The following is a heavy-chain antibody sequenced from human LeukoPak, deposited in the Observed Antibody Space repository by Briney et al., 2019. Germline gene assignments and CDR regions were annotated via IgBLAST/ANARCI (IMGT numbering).Heavy chain of an antibody. CDR1: GGTFSSYA. V-gene: IGHV1-69*13. J-gene: IGHJ4*02. Sequence: SVKVSCKASGGTFSSYAISWVRQAPRQGLEWMGGIIPIFGTANYAQKFQGRVTITADESTSTAYMVLSSLRSEDTAVYYCARGWLAETMVVTPYNYWGQGTLVTVSS. CDR3: ARGWLAETMVVTPYNY. D-gene: IGHD4-23*01. CDR2: IIPIFGTA.